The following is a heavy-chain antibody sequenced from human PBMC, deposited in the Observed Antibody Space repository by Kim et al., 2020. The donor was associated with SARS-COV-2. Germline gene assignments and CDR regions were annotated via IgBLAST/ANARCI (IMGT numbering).Heavy chain of an antibody. V-gene: IGHV3-30*18. J-gene: IGHJ4*02. D-gene: IGHD4-17*01. CDR2: ISYDGSNK. CDR3: AKTVSH. Sequence: GGSLRLSCAASGFTFSSYGMHWVRQAPGKGLEWVAVISYDGSNKYYADSVKGRFTISRDNSKNTLYLQMNSLRAEDTAVYYCAKTVSHWGQGTLVTVSS. CDR1: GFTFSSYG.